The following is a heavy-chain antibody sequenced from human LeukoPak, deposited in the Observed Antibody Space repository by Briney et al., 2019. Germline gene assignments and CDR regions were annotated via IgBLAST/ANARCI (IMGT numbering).Heavy chain of an antibody. D-gene: IGHD3-10*01. CDR2: INPNSGGT. J-gene: IGHJ4*02. CDR1: GYTFTGYY. CDR3: ARSRTYGSGSYVDY. Sequence: ASVKVSCKASGYTFTGYYMHWVRRAPGQGLEWMGWINPNSGGTNYAQKFQGRVTMTRDTSISTAYMELSRLRSDDTAVYYCARSRTYGSGSYVDYWGQGTLVTVSS. V-gene: IGHV1-2*02.